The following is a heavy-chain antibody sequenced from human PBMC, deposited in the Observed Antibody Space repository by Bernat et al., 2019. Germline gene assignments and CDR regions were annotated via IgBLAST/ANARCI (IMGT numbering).Heavy chain of an antibody. Sequence: EVQLVESGGGLVKPGGSLRLSCAASGFTFSNAWMSWVRQAPGKGLEWVGRIKSKTDGGTTDYAAPVKGRFTISRDDSKNTLYLQMNSLKTEDTAVYYCTTDLGYCNGGSCYSISDYWGQGTLVTVSS. D-gene: IGHD2-15*01. CDR2: IKSKTDGGTT. J-gene: IGHJ4*02. CDR3: TTDLGYCNGGSCYSISDY. V-gene: IGHV3-15*01. CDR1: GFTFSNAW.